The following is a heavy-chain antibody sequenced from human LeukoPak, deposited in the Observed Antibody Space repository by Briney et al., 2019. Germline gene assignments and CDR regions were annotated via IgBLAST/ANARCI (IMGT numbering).Heavy chain of an antibody. Sequence: SETLSLTCTVSGGSISGYYWSWIRQPPAKGLEWIGYIFYSGSTNYNPSLKSRVTISVDTSKNQFSLKLSSVTAADTAVYFCARVYYGRTYDYWYFDLWGRGTLVTVSS. CDR2: IFYSGST. D-gene: IGHD3-10*01. CDR1: GGSISGYY. V-gene: IGHV4-59*01. J-gene: IGHJ2*01. CDR3: ARVYYGRTYDYWYFDL.